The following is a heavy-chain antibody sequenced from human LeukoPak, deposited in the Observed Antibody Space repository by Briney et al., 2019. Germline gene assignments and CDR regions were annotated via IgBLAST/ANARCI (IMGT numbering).Heavy chain of an antibody. CDR2: INPNSGGT. CDR3: ASPVVGATSNDAFDI. J-gene: IGHJ3*02. D-gene: IGHD1-26*01. Sequence: ASVKVSCKASGYTFTGYYMHWVRQAPGQGLEWMGWINPNSGGTNYAQKFQGRVTMTRDTSISTAYMELSRLRSDDTAVYYCASPVVGATSNDAFDIWGQGTMVTVSS. CDR1: GYTFTGYY. V-gene: IGHV1-2*02.